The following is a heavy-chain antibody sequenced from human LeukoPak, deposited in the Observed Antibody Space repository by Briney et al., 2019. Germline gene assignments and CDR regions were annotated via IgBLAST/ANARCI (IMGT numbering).Heavy chain of an antibody. CDR1: GGSISSYY. CDR2: IYYSGST. D-gene: IGHD6-13*01. J-gene: IGHJ5*02. Sequence: PSETLSLTCTVSGGSISSYYWSWIRQPPGKGLEWIGYIYYSGSTNYNPSLKSRVTISVDTSKNQFSLKLSSVTAADTAVYYCARVGKRAAAARRYNWFDPWGQGTLVTVSS. V-gene: IGHV4-59*01. CDR3: ARVGKRAAAARRYNWFDP.